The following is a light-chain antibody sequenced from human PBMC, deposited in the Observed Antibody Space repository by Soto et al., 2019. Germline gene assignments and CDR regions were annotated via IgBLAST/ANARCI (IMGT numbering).Light chain of an antibody. J-gene: IGKJ1*01. V-gene: IGKV1-39*01. CDR3: QQTQIFPWT. CDR2: LVS. CDR1: QTMTNY. Sequence: IQMTQSPSSLSASVGDRVTITCRTSQTMTNYLNWYQHKPGEAPKLLIYLVSNLRSGVPSRFSGRVSGTDFTLTISSLQPEDFGTYSCQQTQIFPWTFGQGTTLDI.